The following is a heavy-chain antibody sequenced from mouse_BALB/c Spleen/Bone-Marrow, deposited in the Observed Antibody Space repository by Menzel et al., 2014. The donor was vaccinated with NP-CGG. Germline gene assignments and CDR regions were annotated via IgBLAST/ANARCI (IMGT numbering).Heavy chain of an antibody. J-gene: IGHJ1*01. CDR1: GYTFTDYY. CDR2: IYPGSGNT. V-gene: IGHV1-84*02. CDR3: ARILYWYFDV. Sequence: QVHLQQPGPELVKPGASVKISCKASGYTFTDYYINWVKQKPGQGLEWIGWIYPGSGNTKYNEKFKGKATLTVDTSSSTAYMQLSSLTSEDTAVYFCARILYWYFDVWGAGTTVTVSS.